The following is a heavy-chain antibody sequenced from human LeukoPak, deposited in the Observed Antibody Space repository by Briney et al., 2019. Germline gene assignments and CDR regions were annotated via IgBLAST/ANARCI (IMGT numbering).Heavy chain of an antibody. Sequence: PSETLSLTCTVSGGSISNHYWSWLRQPPGKGLEYIGYIFCSGTTNYNPSLKSRVSISVDTSKNQFSLKLRSVTAADTAVYYCARLQFWSGHDYWGQGTLVTVSS. J-gene: IGHJ4*02. V-gene: IGHV4-59*08. CDR2: IFCSGTT. D-gene: IGHD3-3*01. CDR1: GGSISNHY. CDR3: ARLQFWSGHDY.